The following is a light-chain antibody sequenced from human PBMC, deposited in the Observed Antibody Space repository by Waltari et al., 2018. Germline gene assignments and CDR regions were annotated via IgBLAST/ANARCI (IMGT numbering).Light chain of an antibody. CDR2: AAS. Sequence: LQMRQSPSSLSASLGARVTITCRASQSISSYLNWYQQKPGKAPELLIYAASSLQSGVPSRFSGSGSGTDFTLTISSLQPEDFATYYCQQSYSTPYTFGQGTKLEIK. CDR1: QSISSY. V-gene: IGKV1-39*01. J-gene: IGKJ2*01. CDR3: QQSYSTPYT.